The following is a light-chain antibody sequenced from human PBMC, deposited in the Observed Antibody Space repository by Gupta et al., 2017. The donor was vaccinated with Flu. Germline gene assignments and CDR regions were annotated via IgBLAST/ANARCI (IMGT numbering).Light chain of an antibody. V-gene: IGKV3-11*01. J-gene: IGKJ4*01. CDR3: QQRSNWRLT. CDR2: DAS. Sequence: PATLSLSPGERATLSCRASQSVSSYLACYQQKPGQAPRLLIYDASNRATGIPARFSGSGSGTDFTLTISSLEPADFAVYYCQQRSNWRLTFGGGTKVEIK. CDR1: QSVSSY.